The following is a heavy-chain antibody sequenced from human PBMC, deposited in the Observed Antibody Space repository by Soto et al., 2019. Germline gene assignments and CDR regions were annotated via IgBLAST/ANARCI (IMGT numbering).Heavy chain of an antibody. Sequence: GGSLSLSCAASGFTFSSYSMNWVRQAPGKGLEWVSSISSSSSYIYYADSVKGRFTISRDNAKNSLYLQMNSLRAEDTAVYYCARDRPSPYCSSTSCSSYFDYWGQGTLVTVSS. J-gene: IGHJ4*02. CDR3: ARDRPSPYCSSTSCSSYFDY. D-gene: IGHD2-2*01. V-gene: IGHV3-21*01. CDR1: GFTFSSYS. CDR2: ISSSSSYI.